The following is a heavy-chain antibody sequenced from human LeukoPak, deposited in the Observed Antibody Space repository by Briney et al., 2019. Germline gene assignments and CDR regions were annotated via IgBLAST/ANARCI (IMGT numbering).Heavy chain of an antibody. CDR2: ISSSGGYT. V-gene: IGHV3-64*01. CDR1: GFTFSSYD. Sequence: GGSLRLSCAASGFTFSSYDMHWVRQAPGKGLEYVSAISSSGGYTYYTNSVKGRFTISRDNSKNTLYLQMGSLRPEDMAVYYCARAPNAGRTGSHWFDPWGQGILVTVSS. D-gene: IGHD3/OR15-3a*01. J-gene: IGHJ5*02. CDR3: ARAPNAGRTGSHWFDP.